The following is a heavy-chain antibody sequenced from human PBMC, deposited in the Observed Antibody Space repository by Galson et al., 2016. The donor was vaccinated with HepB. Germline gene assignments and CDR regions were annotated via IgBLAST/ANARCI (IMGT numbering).Heavy chain of an antibody. J-gene: IGHJ4*02. CDR2: ISGSGGWT. D-gene: IGHD3-22*01. CDR3: AKDEMYYYDSSGYLHY. V-gene: IGHV3-23*01. CDR1: GFAFSDYA. Sequence: SLRLSCAASGFAFSDYAMTWVRQAPGKGLEWVSTISGSGGWTYYADSVKGRFTISRDNSKNTLYLQMNSLRAEDTAIFYCAKDEMYYYDSSGYLHYWGQGTLVTVSS.